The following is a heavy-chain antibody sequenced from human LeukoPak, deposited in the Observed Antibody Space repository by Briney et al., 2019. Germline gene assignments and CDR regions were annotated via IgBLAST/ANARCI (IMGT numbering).Heavy chain of an antibody. CDR3: ARDSSSGWDQYYFDY. CDR1: GGSISSYY. CDR2: IYYSGST. Sequence: PSETLSLTCTVSGGSISSYYWSWIRQPPGKGLEWIGYIYYSGSTNYNPSLKSRVTISVDTSKNQFSLKLSSVTAADTAVYYCARDSSSGWDQYYFDYWGQGTLVTVSS. V-gene: IGHV4-59*01. J-gene: IGHJ4*02. D-gene: IGHD6-19*01.